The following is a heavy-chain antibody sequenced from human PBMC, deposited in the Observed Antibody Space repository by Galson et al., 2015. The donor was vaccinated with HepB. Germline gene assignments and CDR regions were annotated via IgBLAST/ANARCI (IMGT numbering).Heavy chain of an antibody. D-gene: IGHD5-12*01. J-gene: IGHJ6*02. CDR3: AKGPTDIVPTRKKYYYFGMNV. Sequence: SLRLSCAASGFSFSSYGMHWVRQAPGKGLEWVAVISYDGTDKYYADSVKGRFTISRDKSKNTLYVQMNSLRPEDTAVYYCAKGPTDIVPTRKKYYYFGMNVWGQGTTVTVSS. V-gene: IGHV3-30*18. CDR1: GFSFSSYG. CDR2: ISYDGTDK.